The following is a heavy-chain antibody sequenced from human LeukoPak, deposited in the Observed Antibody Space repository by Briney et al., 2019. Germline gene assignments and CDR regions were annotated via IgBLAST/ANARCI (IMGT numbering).Heavy chain of an antibody. CDR1: GGSISSGGYY. V-gene: IGHV4-31*03. Sequence: PSQTLSLTCTVSGGSISSGGYYWSWIRQHPGKGLEWIGYIYYSGSTYYNPSLKSRVTISVDTSKNQFSLKLSSVTAADTAVYYCASGIVVVVAATRDTVTPSFDYWGQGTLVTVSS. CDR2: IYYSGST. CDR3: ASGIVVVVAATRDTVTPSFDY. D-gene: IGHD2-15*01. J-gene: IGHJ4*02.